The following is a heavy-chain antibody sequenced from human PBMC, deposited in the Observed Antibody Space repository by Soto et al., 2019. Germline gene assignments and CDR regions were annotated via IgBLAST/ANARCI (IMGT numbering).Heavy chain of an antibody. Sequence: QVQLVESGGGVVQPGRSLSLSCAASGFNFRAFAIHWVRQSPGKGLEWVAVISYDGGNKYYADSVKGRFTISRDNSKNTLYLHMNSLRPEDTAVYHCARDFCSSTNCLGGMDVWGQGTTVTVSS. CDR2: ISYDGGNK. J-gene: IGHJ6*02. CDR3: ARDFCSSTNCLGGMDV. V-gene: IGHV3-30-3*01. CDR1: GFNFRAFA. D-gene: IGHD2-2*01.